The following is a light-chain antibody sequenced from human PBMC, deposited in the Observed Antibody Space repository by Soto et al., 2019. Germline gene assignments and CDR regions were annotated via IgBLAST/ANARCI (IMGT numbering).Light chain of an antibody. CDR3: QHYNSYPWT. CDR1: QSIGSW. CDR2: KAS. J-gene: IGKJ1*01. Sequence: DIQLTQSPSTQPASVGDRVTITCRASQSIGSWVAWYQQKPGRAPNLLIHKASHLESGVPSRFSGSGSGTEFTLTISSLQPGDFTTYYCQHYNSYPWTFGQGTKVDIK. V-gene: IGKV1-5*03.